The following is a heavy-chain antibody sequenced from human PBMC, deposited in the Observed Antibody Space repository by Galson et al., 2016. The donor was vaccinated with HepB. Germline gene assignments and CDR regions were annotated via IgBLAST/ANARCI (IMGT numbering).Heavy chain of an antibody. D-gene: IGHD3-10*01. V-gene: IGHV3-15*01. J-gene: IGHJ4*02. CDR2: IKDKSDGETV. Sequence: SLRLSCAASGFTFSDARMTWVRQTPGKRLEWVGRIKDKSDGETVDYAAPGKGRFTISRDDSKTTLYLHMNSLRAEDTAIYFCATYGSGKKFDFWGQGTLVTVSS. CDR1: GFTFSDAR. CDR3: ATYGSGKKFDF.